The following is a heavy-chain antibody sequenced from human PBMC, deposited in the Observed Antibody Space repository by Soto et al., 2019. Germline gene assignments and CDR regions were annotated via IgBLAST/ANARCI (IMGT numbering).Heavy chain of an antibody. CDR1: GGSFSGYY. V-gene: IGHV4-34*01. J-gene: IGHJ4*02. D-gene: IGHD2-8*02. Sequence: SATLSLTCAVYGGSFSGYYWPWIRQPPGTGLEWIGEINHSGSTNYNPSLKSRVTISVDTSKNQFSLKLTSVTAADTAVYYCARDKITGLFDYWGQGTLVTVS. CDR2: INHSGST. CDR3: ARDKITGLFDY.